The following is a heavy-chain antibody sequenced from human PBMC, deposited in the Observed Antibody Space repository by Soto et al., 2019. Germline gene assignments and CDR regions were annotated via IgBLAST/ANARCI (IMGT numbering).Heavy chain of an antibody. CDR1: GGSISSYY. D-gene: IGHD4-17*01. V-gene: IGHV4-59*01. Sequence: PSETLSLTCTVSGGSISSYYWSWIRQPPGKGLEWIGYIYYSGSTNYNPSLKSRVTISVDTSKNQFSLKLSSVTAADTAVYYCARHLVFSGDYYAFDIWGQGTMVTVSS. J-gene: IGHJ3*02. CDR2: IYYSGST. CDR3: ARHLVFSGDYYAFDI.